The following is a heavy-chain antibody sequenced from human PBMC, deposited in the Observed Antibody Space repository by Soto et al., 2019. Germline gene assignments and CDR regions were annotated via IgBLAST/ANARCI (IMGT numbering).Heavy chain of an antibody. D-gene: IGHD1-1*01. CDR3: ARDRGNDAGWFDP. J-gene: IGHJ5*02. V-gene: IGHV4-61*01. CDR2: IYYSGST. CDR1: GGSVSSGSYY. Sequence: SETLSLTCTVSGGSVSSGSYYWSWIRQPPGKGLEWIGYIYYSGSTNYNPSLKSRVTISVDTSKNQFSLKLSSVTAADTAVYYCARDRGNDAGWFDPWGQGTLVTVSS.